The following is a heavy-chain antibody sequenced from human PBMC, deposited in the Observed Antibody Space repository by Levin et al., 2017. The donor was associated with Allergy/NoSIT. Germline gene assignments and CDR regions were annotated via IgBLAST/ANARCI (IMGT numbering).Heavy chain of an antibody. J-gene: IGHJ6*02. CDR1: GFTFSSYA. V-gene: IGHV3-30-3*01. D-gene: IGHD2-2*01. CDR2: ISYDGSNK. CDR3: ARDLGYCSSTTCPGRYYYNAMDV. Sequence: GSLRLSCAASGFTFSSYAMHWVRQAPGKGLEWVAVISYDGSNKYYADSVKGRFTISRDNSKNTLYLQMNSLRAEDTALYYCARDLGYCSSTTCPGRYYYNAMDVWGQGTTVTVSS.